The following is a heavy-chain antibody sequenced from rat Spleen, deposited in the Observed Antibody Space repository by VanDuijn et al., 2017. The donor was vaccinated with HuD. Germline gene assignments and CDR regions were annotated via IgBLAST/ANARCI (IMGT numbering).Heavy chain of an antibody. J-gene: IGHJ2*01. CDR3: ARHGTMGGYFDY. D-gene: IGHD1-7*01. Sequence: EVQLVESDGGLVQPGRSLKLSCAASGFTFTDYYMAWVRQAPTKGLEWVATISSDGRRNYYRDSVKGRFTISRDNAKNTQYLQMDNLRSEDTATYYCARHGTMGGYFDYWGQGVMVTVSS. CDR1: GFTFTDYY. V-gene: IGHV5-29*01. CDR2: ISSDGRRN.